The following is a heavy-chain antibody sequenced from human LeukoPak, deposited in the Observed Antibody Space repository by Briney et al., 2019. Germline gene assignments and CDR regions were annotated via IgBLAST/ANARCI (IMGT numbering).Heavy chain of an antibody. Sequence: GRSLRLSCAASGFTFSSYGMHWVRQAPGKGLEWVALIWYDGSNKYYADSVKGRFTISRDNSKNTLYLQMNSLRAEDTAVYYCAKSDDYFWSGYGLIDYWGQGTLVTVSS. CDR1: GFTFSSYG. CDR3: AKSDDYFWSGYGLIDY. V-gene: IGHV3-33*06. J-gene: IGHJ4*02. CDR2: IWYDGSNK. D-gene: IGHD3-3*01.